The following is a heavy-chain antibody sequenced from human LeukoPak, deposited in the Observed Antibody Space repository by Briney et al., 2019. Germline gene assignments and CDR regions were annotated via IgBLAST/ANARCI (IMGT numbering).Heavy chain of an antibody. D-gene: IGHD4-17*01. CDR1: GGSISRHY. Sequence: SETLSLTHTVSGGSISRHYGSWVRQPPGKELEWIGYISYSGSTNYNPSLKSRVTISLDTSRDQFSLELSSVTAADTAVYYCASPTHDYGYYGNYSDYWGRGTLVTVSS. CDR3: ASPTHDYGYYGNYSDY. CDR2: ISYSGST. J-gene: IGHJ4*02. V-gene: IGHV4-59*11.